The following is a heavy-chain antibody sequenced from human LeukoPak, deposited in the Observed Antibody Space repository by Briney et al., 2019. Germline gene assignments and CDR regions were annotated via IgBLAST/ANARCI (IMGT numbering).Heavy chain of an antibody. J-gene: IGHJ5*02. CDR3: ARVIQDWFDP. V-gene: IGHV4-39*07. CDR2: IYYSGST. CDR1: GGSISSSSYY. Sequence: SETLSLTCTVSGGSISSSSYYWGWIRQPPGKGLEWIGSIYYSGSTYYNPSLKSRVTISVDTSKNQFSLKLSSVTAADTAVYYCARVIQDWFDPWGQGTLVTVSS.